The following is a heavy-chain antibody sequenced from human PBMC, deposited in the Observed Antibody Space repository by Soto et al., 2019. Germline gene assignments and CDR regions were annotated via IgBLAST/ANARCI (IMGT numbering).Heavy chain of an antibody. D-gene: IGHD2-21*02. CDR2: IYWDDDK. V-gene: IGHV2-5*02. CDR3: IQSRCGGDCLQSYASYYYYGMDV. J-gene: IGHJ6*02. CDR1: AFSLSTGGVG. Sequence: QITLKESGPTLVKPTQTLTLTCTFSAFSLSTGGVGVGWIRQPPGKALEWLALIYWDDDKRYSPSLRSRLTTTKDTSKYQVVLTMTNMDPVDTATYYCIQSRCGGDCLQSYASYYYYGMDVWGQGTTVTVSS.